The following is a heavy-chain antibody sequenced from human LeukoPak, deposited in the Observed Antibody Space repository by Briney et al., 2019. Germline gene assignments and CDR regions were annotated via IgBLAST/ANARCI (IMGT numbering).Heavy chain of an antibody. CDR1: GGSFSGYY. CDR3: ARHTLGYCSSTSCPNDAFDI. CDR2: INHSGST. Sequence: SETLSLTCAVYGGSFSGYYWSWIRQPPGKGLEWIGEINHSGSTNYNPSLKSRVTISVDTSKNQFSLKLSSVTAADTAVYYCARHTLGYCSSTSCPNDAFDIWGQGTMVTVSS. D-gene: IGHD2-2*01. J-gene: IGHJ3*02. V-gene: IGHV4-34*01.